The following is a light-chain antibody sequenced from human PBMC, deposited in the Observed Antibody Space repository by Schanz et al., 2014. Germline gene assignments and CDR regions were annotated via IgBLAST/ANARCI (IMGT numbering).Light chain of an antibody. CDR3: QQSYSTLHT. CDR2: GAS. CDR1: QSISSNY. Sequence: EIVLTQSPGTLSLSPGERATLSCRASQSISSNYLAWYQQIPGQAPRLLIYGASTRATGIPDRFSGSGSGTDFTLTISRLEPEDFATYYCQQSYSTLHTFGQGTKLEIK. V-gene: IGKV3-20*01. J-gene: IGKJ2*01.